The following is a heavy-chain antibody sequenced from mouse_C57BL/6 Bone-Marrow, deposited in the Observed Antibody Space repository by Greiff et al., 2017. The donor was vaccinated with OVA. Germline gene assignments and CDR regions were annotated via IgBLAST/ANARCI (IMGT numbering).Heavy chain of an antibody. V-gene: IGHV1-69*01. D-gene: IGHD1-1*01. CDR3: ARDYYGSYWYFDV. Sequence: QVQLQQPGAELVMPGASVKLSCKASGYTFTSYWMHWVKQRPGQGLEWIGEIDPSDSYTNYNQKFKGKSTLTVDKSSSTAYMQLSSLTSEDSAVYYCARDYYGSYWYFDVWGTGTTFTVSS. CDR1: GYTFTSYW. CDR2: IDPSDSYT. J-gene: IGHJ1*03.